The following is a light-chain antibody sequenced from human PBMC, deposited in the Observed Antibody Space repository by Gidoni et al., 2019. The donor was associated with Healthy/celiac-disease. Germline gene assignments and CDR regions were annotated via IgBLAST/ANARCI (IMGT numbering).Light chain of an antibody. J-gene: IGKJ4*01. CDR2: GAS. CDR1: PSVSSN. CDR3: QQYNNWPLG. V-gene: IGKV3-15*01. Sequence: EIVMTQSPATLSVSPGERATLSCRASPSVSSNLAWYQQKPGQAPRLLIYGASTRATGIPARFSGSGSGTEFTRTISSLQSEDFAVYYCQQYNNWPLGFGGGTKVEIK.